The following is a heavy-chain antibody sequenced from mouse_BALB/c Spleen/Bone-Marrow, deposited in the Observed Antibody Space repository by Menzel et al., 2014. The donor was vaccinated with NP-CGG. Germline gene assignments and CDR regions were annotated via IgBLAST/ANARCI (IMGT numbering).Heavy chain of an antibody. CDR2: INSNGGST. CDR1: GFTFSSYG. D-gene: IGHD2-14*01. Sequence: EVHLVESGGGLAQPGGSLKLSCAASGFTFSSYGMSWVRQTPDKRLELVATINSNGGSTYYPDSVKGRFTISRDNAKNTLYLQVSSLKSEDTAMYYCARPYRYYFDYWGQGTTLTVSS. V-gene: IGHV5-6-3*01. J-gene: IGHJ2*01. CDR3: ARPYRYYFDY.